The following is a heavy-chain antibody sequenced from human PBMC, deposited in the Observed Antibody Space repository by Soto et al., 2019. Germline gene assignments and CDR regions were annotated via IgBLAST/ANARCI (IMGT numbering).Heavy chain of an antibody. D-gene: IGHD3-10*01. Sequence: SEILSLPSPVSGCSISSGGYYWSWIRQHPGKGLEWIGYIYYSGSTYYNPSLKSRVTISVDTSKNQFSLKLSSVTAADTAVYYCARDLYYYGSGSSYNWFEPWGQGSLVTVYS. J-gene: IGHJ5*02. V-gene: IGHV4-31*03. CDR1: GCSISSGGYY. CDR2: IYYSGST. CDR3: ARDLYYYGSGSSYNWFEP.